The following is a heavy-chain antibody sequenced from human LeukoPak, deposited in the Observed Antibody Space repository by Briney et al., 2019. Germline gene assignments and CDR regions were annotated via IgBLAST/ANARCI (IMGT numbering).Heavy chain of an antibody. D-gene: IGHD2-15*01. V-gene: IGHV3-7*01. CDR3: AREVDRSFGY. Sequence: PGGSLRLSCEASGFRFSGFWMSWVRQAPWKGPEWVANINQESSEKYYVDSVRGRFTISRDNTKNSLSLQMISLRVEDTAVYYCAREVDRSFGYWGQGNVVTVSS. CDR2: INQESSEK. J-gene: IGHJ4*02. CDR1: GFRFSGFW.